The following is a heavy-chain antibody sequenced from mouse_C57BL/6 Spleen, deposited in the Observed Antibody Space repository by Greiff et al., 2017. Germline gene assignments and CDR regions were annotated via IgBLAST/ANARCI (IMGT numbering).Heavy chain of an antibody. Sequence: VQLQQSGPVLVKPGASVKMSCKASGYTFTDYYMNWVKQSHGKSLEWIGVINPYNGGTSYNQKFKGKATLTVDKSSSTAYMELNSLTSEDSAVYYCARKPGYAMDYWGQGTSVTVSS. CDR3: ARKPGYAMDY. V-gene: IGHV1-19*01. CDR2: INPYNGGT. J-gene: IGHJ4*01. CDR1: GYTFTDYY.